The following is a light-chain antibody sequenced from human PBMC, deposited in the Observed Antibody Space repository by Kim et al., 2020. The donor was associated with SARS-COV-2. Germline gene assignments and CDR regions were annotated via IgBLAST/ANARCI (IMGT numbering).Light chain of an antibody. CDR3: QQYNNGPPGT. V-gene: IGKV3-15*01. CDR2: GAY. J-gene: IGKJ1*01. CDR1: QNVNTN. Sequence: PVEMLTHSCRPSQNVNTNVAWYQHKPGQAPRLLIYGAYTRATGVPATFSGGRSGTDFTLTISSLQPEDFAMYYCQQYNNGPPGTFGQGTKVDIK.